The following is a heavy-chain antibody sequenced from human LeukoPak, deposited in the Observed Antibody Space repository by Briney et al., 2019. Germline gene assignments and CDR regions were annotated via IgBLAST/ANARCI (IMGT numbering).Heavy chain of an antibody. Sequence: ASVKVSCKASGYTFTTYGISWVRQATGQGLEWMGWMNPNSGNTGYAQKFQGRVTITRNTSISTAYMELSSLKSEDTAVYYCARGRGSGRYSDYWGQGTLVTVSS. CDR1: GYTFTTYG. D-gene: IGHD6-19*01. CDR3: ARGRGSGRYSDY. J-gene: IGHJ4*02. CDR2: MNPNSGNT. V-gene: IGHV1-8*03.